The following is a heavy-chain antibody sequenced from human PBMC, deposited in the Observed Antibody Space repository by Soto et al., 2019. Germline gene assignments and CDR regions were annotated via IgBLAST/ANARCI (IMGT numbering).Heavy chain of an antibody. CDR1: GLPSSTAW. J-gene: IGHJ5*02. CDR2: IKSKTDGGTT. D-gene: IGHD2-8*01. CDR3: TTELYCTNGVCYPFDP. Sequence: PGGPLSPPGEASGLPSSTAWMSWAGQAQGKGLEWVGRIKSKTDGGTTDYAAPVKGRFTISRDDSKNTLYLQMNSLKTEDTAVYYCTTELYCTNGVCYPFDPWGQGTLVTVSS. V-gene: IGHV3-15*01.